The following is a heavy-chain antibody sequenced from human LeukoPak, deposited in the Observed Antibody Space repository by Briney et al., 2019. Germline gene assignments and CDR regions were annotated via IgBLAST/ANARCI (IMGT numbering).Heavy chain of an antibody. CDR2: IYTSGST. CDR1: GGSISSGSYY. D-gene: IGHD4-17*01. J-gene: IGHJ4*02. CDR3: ARVGVPNLYGDYDY. Sequence: PSETLSLTCTVSGGSISSGSYYWSWIRQPAGKGLEWIGRIYTSGSTNYNPSLKSRVTISVDTSKNQFSLKLSSVTAADTAVYYCARVGVPNLYGDYDYWGQGTLVTVSS. V-gene: IGHV4-61*02.